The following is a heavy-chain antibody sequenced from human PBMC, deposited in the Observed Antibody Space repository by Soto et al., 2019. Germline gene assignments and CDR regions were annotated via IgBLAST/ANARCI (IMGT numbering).Heavy chain of an antibody. CDR1: GGTFSSYA. V-gene: IGHV1-69*12. CDR3: AREGGGSYRRIYFQH. CDR2: IIPIFGTA. Sequence: QVQLVQSGAEVKKPGSSVKVSCKASGGTFSSYAISWVRQAPGQGLEWMGGIIPIFGTANYAQKFQGRVTITADESXXTAYMELSSLRSEDTAVYYCAREGGGSYRRIYFQHWGQGTLVTVSS. J-gene: IGHJ1*01. D-gene: IGHD1-26*01.